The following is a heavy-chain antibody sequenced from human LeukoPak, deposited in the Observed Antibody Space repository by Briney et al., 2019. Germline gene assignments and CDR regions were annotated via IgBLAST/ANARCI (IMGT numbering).Heavy chain of an antibody. D-gene: IGHD4-11*01. Sequence: SETLSLARSVSGGSMRNYYWSWIRQSAERGLEWIGRIYNTGSTDYNPSLDSRVAMSVDTSKNQFSLNLTSVTAADTAVYFCARDRAADLDSNGYFYNRGLDQWGQGTLVTVSS. CDR3: ARDRAADLDSNGYFYNRGLDQ. V-gene: IGHV4-4*07. J-gene: IGHJ4*02. CDR2: IYNTGST. CDR1: GGSMRNYY.